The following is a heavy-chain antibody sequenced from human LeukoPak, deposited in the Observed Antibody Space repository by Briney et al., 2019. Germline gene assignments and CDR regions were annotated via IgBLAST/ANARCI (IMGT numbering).Heavy chain of an antibody. J-gene: IGHJ4*02. D-gene: IGHD5-18*01. V-gene: IGHV1-69*13. CDR1: GGTFSSYA. CDR3: ARMDTAMAFDY. Sequence: ASVTVSCKASGGTFSSYAISWVRQAPGQGLEWMGGIIPIFGTANYAQKFQGRVTIAADESTSTAYMELSSLRSEDTAVYYCARMDTAMAFDYWGQGTLVTVSS. CDR2: IIPIFGTA.